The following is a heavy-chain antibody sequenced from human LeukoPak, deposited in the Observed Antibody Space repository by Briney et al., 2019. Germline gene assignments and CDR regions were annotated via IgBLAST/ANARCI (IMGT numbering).Heavy chain of an antibody. J-gene: IGHJ6*02. CDR1: GFTVSSNY. CDR3: ARFVVRGMDV. CDR2: IYSGGST. V-gene: IGHV3-66*01. Sequence: GGSLRLSCAASGFTVSSNYMSWVRQAPGKGLEWVSVIYSGGSTYYADSVMGRLTISRDNSKNTLYLQMNSLRAEDTAVYYCARFVVRGMDVWGQGTTVTVSS. D-gene: IGHD2-21*01.